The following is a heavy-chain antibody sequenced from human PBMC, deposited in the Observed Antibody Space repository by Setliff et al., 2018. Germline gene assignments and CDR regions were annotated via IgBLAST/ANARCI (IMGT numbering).Heavy chain of an antibody. D-gene: IGHD3-16*01. V-gene: IGHV1-2*06. CDR1: GYTFTGYY. J-gene: IGHJ3*01. CDR3: ARSDHLVVDGFDV. Sequence: ASVKVSCKASGYTFTGYYMHWVRQAPGQGLEWMGRINPNSGGTNYAQKFQGRVTMTRDTSITTACMELSRLTSDDMAVYFCARSDHLVVDGFDVWGQGTMVTVSS. CDR2: INPNSGGT.